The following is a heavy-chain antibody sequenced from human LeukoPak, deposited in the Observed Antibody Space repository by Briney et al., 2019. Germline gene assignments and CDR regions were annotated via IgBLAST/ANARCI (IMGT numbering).Heavy chain of an antibody. CDR2: IHHTGST. V-gene: IGHV4-30-2*01. CDR1: GGSISSSGYS. Sequence: PSETLSLTCAVSGGSISSSGYSWSWIRQPPGKGLEWIGYIHHTGSTYYNPSLKSRVTISVDRSKNQFSLKLSSVTAADTAMYFCARTPTYCGGDCYYFDPWGQGTLVTVSS. D-gene: IGHD2-21*02. CDR3: ARTPTYCGGDCYYFDP. J-gene: IGHJ5*02.